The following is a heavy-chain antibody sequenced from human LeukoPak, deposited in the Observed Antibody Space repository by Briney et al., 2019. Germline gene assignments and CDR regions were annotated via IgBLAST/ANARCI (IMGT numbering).Heavy chain of an antibody. Sequence: GGSLRLSCAASGFTFSTYAMHWVRQAPAKGLEYVSAISSLGGSTYYAKSVKGRFTISRDNSKNTLYLQMGSLRAEDMAVYYCARSQRYYYDSSGLSGWGQGTLVTVSS. J-gene: IGHJ4*02. CDR1: GFTFSTYA. CDR2: ISSLGGST. D-gene: IGHD3-22*01. V-gene: IGHV3-64*01. CDR3: ARSQRYYYDSSGLSG.